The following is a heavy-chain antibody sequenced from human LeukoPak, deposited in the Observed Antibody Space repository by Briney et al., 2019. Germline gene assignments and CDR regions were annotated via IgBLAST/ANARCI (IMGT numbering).Heavy chain of an antibody. CDR3: ARDESAYFDS. CDR2: ISRDGSNT. Sequence: GGSLRLSCAASGFTFSNYWMHWVRQAPGKGIVWVSHISRDGSNTFYADSVKGRFTISRDNAKNTLSLQLNSLRAEDTAVYYCARDESAYFDSWGQGTLVTVSS. V-gene: IGHV3-74*01. D-gene: IGHD4/OR15-4a*01. J-gene: IGHJ4*02. CDR1: GFTFSNYW.